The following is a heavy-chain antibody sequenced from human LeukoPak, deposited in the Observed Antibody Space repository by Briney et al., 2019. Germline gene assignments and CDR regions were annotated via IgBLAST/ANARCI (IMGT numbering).Heavy chain of an antibody. V-gene: IGHV1-69*13. D-gene: IGHD2-15*01. Sequence: SVKVSCKASGYTFTGYYMHWVRQAPGQGLEWMGGIIPIFGTANYAQKFQGRVTITADESTSTAYMELSSLRSEDTAVYYCARDGYCSGGSCYHYYYYYMDVWGKGTTVTVSS. CDR3: ARDGYCSGGSCYHYYYYYMDV. CDR1: GYTFTGYY. J-gene: IGHJ6*03. CDR2: IIPIFGTA.